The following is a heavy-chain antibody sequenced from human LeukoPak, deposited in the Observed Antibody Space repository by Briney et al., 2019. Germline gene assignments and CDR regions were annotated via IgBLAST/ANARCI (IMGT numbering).Heavy chain of an antibody. CDR2: IAGSSGYI. Sequence: PGGSLRLSCAASGFTFSSYTMNWVRQAPGKGLEWVSSIAGSSGYISYADSVKGRFTISRDNAKKSLYLQMSSLRAEDTAVYYCACDRYYHPDYWGQGTLVTVSS. CDR1: GFTFSSYT. V-gene: IGHV3-21*01. J-gene: IGHJ4*02. D-gene: IGHD2-21*01. CDR3: ACDRYYHPDY.